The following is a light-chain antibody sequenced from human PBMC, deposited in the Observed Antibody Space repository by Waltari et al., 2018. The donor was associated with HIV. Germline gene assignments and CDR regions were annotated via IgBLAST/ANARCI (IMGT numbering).Light chain of an antibody. V-gene: IGLV6-57*01. Sequence: FILTQPRSVSESPGTSLAISCTRSRGRIASTYVRWYQQRPGSPPTTVIYEDSQRPSGVPDRFSGSSDSSSNSASLTISGLETEDEADYYCQSYDSSIHYVFGTGTTVTVL. J-gene: IGLJ1*01. CDR2: EDS. CDR1: RGRIASTY. CDR3: QSYDSSIHYV.